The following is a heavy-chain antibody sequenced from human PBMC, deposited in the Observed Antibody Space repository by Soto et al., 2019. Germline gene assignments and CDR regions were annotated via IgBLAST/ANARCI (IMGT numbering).Heavy chain of an antibody. J-gene: IGHJ6*02. CDR1: GYTFTSYG. CDR2: ISAYNGNT. D-gene: IGHD2-2*01. V-gene: IGHV1-18*04. Sequence: GASVKVSCKASGYTFTSYGISWVLQAPGEGLEWMGWISAYNGNTNYAQKLQGRVTMTTDTSTSTAYMELRSLRSDDTAVYYCARYCSSTSCHGYYYYYGMDVWGQGTTVTVSS. CDR3: ARYCSSTSCHGYYYYYGMDV.